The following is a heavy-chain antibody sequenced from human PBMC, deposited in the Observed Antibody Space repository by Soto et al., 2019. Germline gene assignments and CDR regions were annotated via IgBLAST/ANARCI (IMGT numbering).Heavy chain of an antibody. D-gene: IGHD3-22*01. CDR3: ARAHYYDSSGYLGDFDP. CDR1: GYTFTSYG. J-gene: IGHJ5*02. CDR2: ISAYNGNT. V-gene: IGHV1-18*01. Sequence: ASVKVSCKASGYTFTSYGISWVRQAPGQGLEWMGWISAYNGNTNYAQKLQGRVTMTTDTSTSTAYMELRSLRSDDTAVYYCARAHYYDSSGYLGDFDPWGQGTLVTVSS.